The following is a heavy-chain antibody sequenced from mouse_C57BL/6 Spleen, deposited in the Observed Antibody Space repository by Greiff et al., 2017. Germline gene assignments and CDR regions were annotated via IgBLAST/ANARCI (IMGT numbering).Heavy chain of an antibody. CDR2: IDPSDSYT. CDR1: GYTFTSYW. CDR3: ARRTTVVASYWYFDV. D-gene: IGHD1-1*01. V-gene: IGHV1-50*01. J-gene: IGHJ1*03. Sequence: QVQLKQPGAELVKPGASVKLSCKASGYTFTSYWMQWVKQRPGQGLEWIGEIDPSDSYTNYNQKFKGKATLTVDTSSSTAYMQLSSLTSEDSAVYYCARRTTVVASYWYFDVWGTGTTVTVSS.